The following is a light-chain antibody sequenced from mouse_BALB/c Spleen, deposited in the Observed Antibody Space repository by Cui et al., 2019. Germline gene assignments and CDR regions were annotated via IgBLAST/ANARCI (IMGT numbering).Light chain of an antibody. V-gene: IGKV12-44*01. CDR1: ENIYSY. CDR2: NAK. CDR3: QHHYGTPFT. Sequence: DIQMTQPPASLSASVGETVTITCRESENIYSYLAWYQQKQGKSPQLLVYNAKTLAEGVPSRFSGSGSGTQFSPKINSLQAEDFGSYYCQHHYGTPFTFGSGTKLEIK. J-gene: IGKJ4*01.